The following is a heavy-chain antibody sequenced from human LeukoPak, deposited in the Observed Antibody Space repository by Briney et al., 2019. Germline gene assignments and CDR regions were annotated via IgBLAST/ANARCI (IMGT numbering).Heavy chain of an antibody. J-gene: IGHJ4*02. Sequence: PGGSLRLSCAVSGFTFSSYSMNWVRQAPGKGLGWVSYISFSSSARYYADSVMGRFTISRDNAKNSLYLQMNGLRDEDTAVYYCAREARDSSGYYYIDYWGQGTLVTVSS. CDR2: ISFSSSAR. CDR1: GFTFSSYS. D-gene: IGHD3-22*01. CDR3: AREARDSSGYYYIDY. V-gene: IGHV3-48*02.